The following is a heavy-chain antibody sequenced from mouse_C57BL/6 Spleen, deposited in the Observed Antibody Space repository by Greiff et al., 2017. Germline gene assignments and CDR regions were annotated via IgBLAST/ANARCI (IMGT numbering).Heavy chain of an antibody. CDR3: ARARGYYGSDDWYFDF. Sequence: VKLMESGAELVRPGTSVKVSCKASGYAFTNYLIEWVKQRPGQGLEWIGVINPGSGGTNYNEKFKGKATLTADKSSSTAYMQLGSLTSEGSAVYFCARARGYYGSDDWYFDFWGTGTTVTVSS. V-gene: IGHV1-54*01. D-gene: IGHD1-1*01. CDR1: GYAFTNYL. J-gene: IGHJ1*03. CDR2: INPGSGGT.